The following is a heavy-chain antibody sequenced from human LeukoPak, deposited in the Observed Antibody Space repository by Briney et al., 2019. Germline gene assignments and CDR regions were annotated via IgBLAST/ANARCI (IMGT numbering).Heavy chain of an antibody. CDR1: GFPFNAYN. CDR3: AKSQWLVHNYFDY. D-gene: IGHD6-19*01. J-gene: IGHJ4*02. CDR2: IRNDETEI. V-gene: IGHV3-30*02. Sequence: GGSLRLSCTAPGFPFNAYNIHWIRQAPGRGLEWVSFIRNDETEIHYADFAKGRFTISRDNSKNTLYLQMNSLRAEDTAVYYCAKSQWLVHNYFDYWGQGTLVTVSS.